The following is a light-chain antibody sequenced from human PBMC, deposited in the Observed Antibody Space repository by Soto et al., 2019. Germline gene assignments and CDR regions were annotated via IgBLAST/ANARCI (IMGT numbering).Light chain of an antibody. V-gene: IGKV3-11*01. CDR2: GAS. Sequence: EIVMTQSPATLSLSPGERSTLSCRASQSVSSNLAWYQQKPGQAPRLLIYGASTRATGIPARFSGSGSGTDFTLTISSLEPEDFAVYYCQQRSNWWTFGQGTKVDIK. J-gene: IGKJ1*01. CDR3: QQRSNWWT. CDR1: QSVSSN.